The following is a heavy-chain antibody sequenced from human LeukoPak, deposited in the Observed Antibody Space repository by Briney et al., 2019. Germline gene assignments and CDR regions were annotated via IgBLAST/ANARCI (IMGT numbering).Heavy chain of an antibody. V-gene: IGHV4-59*01. CDR2: IYYSGST. D-gene: IGHD4-17*01. CDR1: GGSISSYY. J-gene: IGHJ3*02. Sequence: PSETLSLTCTVSGGSISSYYWSWIRQPPGKGLEGIGFIYYSGSTNYNPSLKSRVTISVDTSKNQFSLKLSSVTSADTAVYYCARDRVVYGDYVCAFDIWGQGTMVTVYS. CDR3: ARDRVVYGDYVCAFDI.